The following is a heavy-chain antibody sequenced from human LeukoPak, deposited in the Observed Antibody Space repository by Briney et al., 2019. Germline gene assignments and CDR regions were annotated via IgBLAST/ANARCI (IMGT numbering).Heavy chain of an antibody. Sequence: GGSLRLSCEASGFSLSSYGMHWVRQAPGKGLEWVAILWYDGRTQHYADSVKGRFTISRDNAENTLYLRMNSLTAEDTAVYYCASPDGYTFSWYAMDVWGKGTTVAVSS. V-gene: IGHV3-33*01. J-gene: IGHJ6*04. D-gene: IGHD5-24*01. CDR3: ASPDGYTFSWYAMDV. CDR1: GFSLSSYG. CDR2: LWYDGRTQ.